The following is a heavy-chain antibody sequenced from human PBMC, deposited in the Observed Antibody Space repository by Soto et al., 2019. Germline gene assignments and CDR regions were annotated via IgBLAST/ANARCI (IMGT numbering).Heavy chain of an antibody. V-gene: IGHV4-34*01. J-gene: IGHJ4*02. CDR2: SNHVGNT. Sequence: QVQLQQWGAGLLKPSETLSLTCAVYGGSFSGYYWSWIRQPPGKGLEWIGESNHVGNTNYNPSLKSXXTXSXVPSKNQFSLRLSSVTAADTAVYYCARVLIAGVTTDWGQGTLVLVSS. CDR1: GGSFSGYY. D-gene: IGHD5-18*01. CDR3: ARVLIAGVTTD.